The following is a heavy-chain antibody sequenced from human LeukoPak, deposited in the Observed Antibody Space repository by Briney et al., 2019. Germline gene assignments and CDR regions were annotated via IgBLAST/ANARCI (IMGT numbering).Heavy chain of an antibody. Sequence: PGGSLRLSCAASGFTFSSYAMPWVRQAPGKGLEWVAVISYDGSNKYYADSVKGRFTISRDNSKNTLYLQMNSLRAEDTAVYYCASEYYYDSSGYYSDDYWGQGTLVTVSS. CDR2: ISYDGSNK. J-gene: IGHJ4*02. CDR1: GFTFSSYA. V-gene: IGHV3-30-3*01. CDR3: ASEYYYDSSGYYSDDY. D-gene: IGHD3-22*01.